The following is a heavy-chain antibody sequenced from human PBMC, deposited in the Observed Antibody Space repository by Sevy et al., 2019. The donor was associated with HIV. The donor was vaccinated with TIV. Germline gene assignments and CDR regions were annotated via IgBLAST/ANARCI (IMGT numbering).Heavy chain of an antibody. CDR3: ARESIAVAGIGYYFHY. CDR1: GFTYNGYG. Sequence: GGSLRLSCAASGFTYNGYGMHWVRQAPGKGLEWVAVLWYDGSNKEYADSVKGRFTISRDNSKNTLYLQMNNLRAEDTAVYYGARESIAVAGIGYYFHYWGQGTLVTVSS. J-gene: IGHJ4*02. V-gene: IGHV3-33*01. D-gene: IGHD6-19*01. CDR2: LWYDGSNK.